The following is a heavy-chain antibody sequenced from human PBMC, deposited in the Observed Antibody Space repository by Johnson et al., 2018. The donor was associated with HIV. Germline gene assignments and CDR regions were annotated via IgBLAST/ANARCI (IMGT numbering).Heavy chain of an antibody. J-gene: IGHJ3*02. CDR3: ARVRIIYSSSSHAFDI. Sequence: QVQLVESGGGVVQPGRSLRLSCAASGFTFSSYGMHWVRQAPGQGLEWVALISYDGSNKYYADSVKGRFTISRDNSKNTLYLQMSSLRVEETAVYCCARVRIIYSSSSHAFDIWGQGTMVTVSS. CDR1: GFTFSSYG. D-gene: IGHD6-6*01. V-gene: IGHV3-30*03. CDR2: ISYDGSNK.